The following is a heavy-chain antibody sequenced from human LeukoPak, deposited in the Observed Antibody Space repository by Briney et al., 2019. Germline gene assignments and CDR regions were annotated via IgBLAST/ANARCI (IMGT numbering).Heavy chain of an antibody. J-gene: IGHJ4*02. V-gene: IGHV3-23*01. Sequence: GGSLRLSCAASGFTFSSYAMSWVRQAPGKGLEWVSGISGSGGSTYYADFVKGRFTISRDISKNTLYVQMNSLRAEDTAVYYCAKDRGVTISGVPDYWGQGTLVTVSS. CDR2: ISGSGGST. D-gene: IGHD3-3*01. CDR1: GFTFSSYA. CDR3: AKDRGVTISGVPDY.